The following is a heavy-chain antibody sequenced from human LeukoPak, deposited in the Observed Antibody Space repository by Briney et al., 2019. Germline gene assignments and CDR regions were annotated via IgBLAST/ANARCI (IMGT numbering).Heavy chain of an antibody. Sequence: SETLSLTCTVSGGSISSGGYYWSWIRQPPGKGLEWIGEINHSGSTNYNPSLKSRVTISVDTSKSQFSLKLSSVTAADTAVYYCARMVLLWFGERGIDYWGQGTLVTVSS. CDR3: ARMVLLWFGERGIDY. CDR1: GGSISSGGYY. D-gene: IGHD3-10*01. V-gene: IGHV4-39*07. CDR2: INHSGST. J-gene: IGHJ4*02.